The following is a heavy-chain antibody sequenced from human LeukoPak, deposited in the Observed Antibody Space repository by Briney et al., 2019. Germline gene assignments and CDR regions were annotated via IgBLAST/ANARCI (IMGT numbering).Heavy chain of an antibody. V-gene: IGHV4-34*01. J-gene: IGHJ4*02. CDR3: ARDSVRGYSYGSPFDY. CDR1: GGSFSGYY. CDR2: INHSGST. Sequence: SETLSLTCAVYGGSFSGYYWSWIRQPPGKGLEWIGEINHSGSTNYNPSLKSRVTISVDTSKNQFSLKLSSVTAADTAVYYCARDSVRGYSYGSPFDYWGQGTLVTVSS. D-gene: IGHD5-18*01.